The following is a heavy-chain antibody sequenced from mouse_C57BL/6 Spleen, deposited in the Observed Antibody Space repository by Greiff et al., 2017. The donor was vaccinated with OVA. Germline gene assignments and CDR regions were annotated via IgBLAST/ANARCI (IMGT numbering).Heavy chain of an antibody. J-gene: IGHJ2*01. CDR2: IGPGSGST. D-gene: IGHD1-1*01. CDR3: ARTITTVVADY. V-gene: IGHV1-77*01. Sequence: VQLQQPGAELVKPGASVKLSCKASGYTFTSYWMHWVKQRPGQGLEWIGKIGPGSGSTYYNEKFKGKATLTADKSSSTAYMQLSSLTSEDSAVYFCARTITTVVADYWGQGTTLTVSS. CDR1: GYTFTSYW.